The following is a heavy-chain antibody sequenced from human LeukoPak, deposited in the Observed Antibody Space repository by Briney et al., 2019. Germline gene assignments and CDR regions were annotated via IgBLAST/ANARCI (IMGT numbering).Heavy chain of an antibody. CDR1: GGSFSGYY. J-gene: IGHJ4*02. CDR3: ARGGMGSWYGDY. V-gene: IGHV4-34*01. D-gene: IGHD6-13*01. Sequence: PSETLSLTCAVYGGSFSGYYWSWIRQPPGRGLEWIGEINHSGSTNYNPSLKSRVTISVDTSKNQFSLKLSSVTAAGTAVYYCARGGMGSWYGDYWGQGTLVTVSS. CDR2: INHSGST.